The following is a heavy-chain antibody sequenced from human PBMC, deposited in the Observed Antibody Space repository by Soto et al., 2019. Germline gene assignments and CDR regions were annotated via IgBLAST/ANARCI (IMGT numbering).Heavy chain of an antibody. J-gene: IGHJ4*02. V-gene: IGHV4-30-4*01. Sequence: PSETLSLTCTVSGGSISGGDYYWSWIRQPPGKGLEWIGYIYYSGNTYYNTSLQSRVTISVDASKNQFSLKLTSVTAADTAVYYCARAPYLRLSMVRAVISAMDYWGQGTLVTVSS. CDR1: GGSISGGDYY. CDR2: IYYSGNT. CDR3: ARAPYLRLSMVRAVISAMDY. D-gene: IGHD3-10*01.